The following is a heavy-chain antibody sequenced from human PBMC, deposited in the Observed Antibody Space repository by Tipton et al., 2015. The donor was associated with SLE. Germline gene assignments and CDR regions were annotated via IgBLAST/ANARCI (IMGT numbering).Heavy chain of an antibody. Sequence: TLSLTCTVSGGSISSYYWSWIRQPPGKGLEWIGYIYYSGSTNYNPSLKSRVTISVDTSKNQCSLKLSSLTAADTAVYYCARWAGPTVNFDYWGQGTLVTVSS. CDR2: IYYSGST. CDR1: GGSISSYY. J-gene: IGHJ4*02. D-gene: IGHD4-11*01. V-gene: IGHV4-59*01. CDR3: ARWAGPTVNFDY.